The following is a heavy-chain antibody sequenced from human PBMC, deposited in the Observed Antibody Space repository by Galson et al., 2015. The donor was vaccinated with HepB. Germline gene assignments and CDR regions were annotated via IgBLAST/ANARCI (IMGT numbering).Heavy chain of an antibody. Sequence: SETLSLTCTVSGGSISSYYWSWIRQPPGKGLEWIGYIYYSGSTNYNPSLKSRVTISVDTSKNQFSLKLSSVTAADTAVYYCARDGDGLNLLAYWGQGTLVTVSS. D-gene: IGHD2-21*01. CDR1: GGSISSYY. V-gene: IGHV4-59*01. CDR3: ARDGDGLNLLAY. J-gene: IGHJ4*02. CDR2: IYYSGST.